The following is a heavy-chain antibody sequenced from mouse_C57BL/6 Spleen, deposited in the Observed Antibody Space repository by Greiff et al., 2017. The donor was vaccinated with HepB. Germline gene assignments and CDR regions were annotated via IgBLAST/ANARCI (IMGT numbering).Heavy chain of an antibody. CDR2: ISSGSSTI. D-gene: IGHD4-1*01. V-gene: IGHV5-17*01. CDR3: ARGLGHYFDY. Sequence: EVKLVESGGGLVKPGGSLKLSCAASGFTFSDYGMHWVRQAPEKGLEWVAYISSGSSTIYYADTVKGRFTISRDNAKNTLFLQMTSLRSEDTAMYYCARGLGHYFDYWGQGTTLTVSS. J-gene: IGHJ2*01. CDR1: GFTFSDYG.